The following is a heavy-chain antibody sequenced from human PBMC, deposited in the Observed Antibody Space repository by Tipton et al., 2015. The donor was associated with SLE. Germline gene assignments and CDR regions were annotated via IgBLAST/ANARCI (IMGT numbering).Heavy chain of an antibody. CDR2: ISGSGGST. Sequence: SLRLSCAASGFTFSRYNMNWIRQAPGKGLEWVSAISGSGGSTYYADSVKGRFTISRDNSKNTLYLQMNSLRAEDTAVYYCAQAGGTEYFQHWGQGTLVTVSS. CDR1: GFTFSRYN. D-gene: IGHD1-26*01. J-gene: IGHJ1*01. CDR3: AQAGGTEYFQH. V-gene: IGHV3-23*01.